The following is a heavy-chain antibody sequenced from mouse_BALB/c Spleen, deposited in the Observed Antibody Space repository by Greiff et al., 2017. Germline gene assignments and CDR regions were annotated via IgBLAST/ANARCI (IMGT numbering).Heavy chain of an antibody. Sequence: QVQLQQSGADLAKPGASVKMSCKASGYTFTSYWMHWVKQRPGQGLEWIGYINPSTGYTEYNQKFKDKATLTADKSSSTAYMQLSSLTSEDSAVYYCANGRGYAMDYWGQGTSVTVSS. V-gene: IGHV1-7*01. CDR2: INPSTGYT. D-gene: IGHD4-1*01. J-gene: IGHJ4*01. CDR1: GYTFTSYW. CDR3: ANGRGYAMDY.